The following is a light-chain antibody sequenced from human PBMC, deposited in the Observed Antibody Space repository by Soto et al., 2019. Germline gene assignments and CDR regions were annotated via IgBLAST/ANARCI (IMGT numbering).Light chain of an antibody. CDR1: SPNIGNNY. J-gene: IGLJ2*01. CDR2: DNN. V-gene: IGLV1-51*01. Sequence: QSVLTQSPSVPAAPGKKVTISCSGSSPNIGNNYVSWYQQVPGTAPKLLIYDNNKRPSGIPDRFSGSKSGTSGTLDITGLQTGDEADYYCATWDGSLPGEVFGGGTKLTVL. CDR3: ATWDGSLPGEV.